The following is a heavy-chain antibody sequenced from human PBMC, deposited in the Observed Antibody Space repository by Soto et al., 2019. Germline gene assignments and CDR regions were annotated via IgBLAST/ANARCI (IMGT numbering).Heavy chain of an antibody. J-gene: IGHJ4*02. D-gene: IGHD3-16*01. CDR3: AKPAWGSYFDF. Sequence: SLRLSCAASGFTFSNYAMTWVRQAPGKGPEWVSGISDRGSDTYYADSVKGRFTISRDNSKNTLYLQMNSLRAEDTAVYYCAKPAWGSYFDFWGQGTLVTVSS. CDR1: GFTFSNYA. CDR2: ISDRGSDT. V-gene: IGHV3-23*01.